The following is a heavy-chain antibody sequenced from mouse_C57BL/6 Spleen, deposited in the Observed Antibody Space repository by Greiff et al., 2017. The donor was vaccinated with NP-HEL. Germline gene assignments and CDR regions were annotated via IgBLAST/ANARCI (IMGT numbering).Heavy chain of an antibody. D-gene: IGHD4-1*01. J-gene: IGHJ3*01. V-gene: IGHV1-53*01. CDR3: ARSREYDELGQRAWFAY. CDR1: GYTFTSYW. CDR2: INPSNGGT. Sequence: VQLQQPGTELVKPGASVKLSCKASGYTFTSYWMHWVKQRPGQGLEWIGNINPSNGGTNYNEKFKSKATLTVDKSSSTAYMQLSSLTSEDSAVYYCARSREYDELGQRAWFAYWGQGTLVTVSA.